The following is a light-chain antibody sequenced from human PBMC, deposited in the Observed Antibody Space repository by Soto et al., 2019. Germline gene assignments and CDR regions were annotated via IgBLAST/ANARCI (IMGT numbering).Light chain of an antibody. CDR3: QQYGSSPRT. J-gene: IGKJ1*01. V-gene: IGKV3-20*01. CDR1: QSVRSSY. Sequence: EIVLTQSPDTLSLSPGESATLSCRASQSVRSSYLAWYQQTPGQTPRLLIYAASSRATGIPDRFSGSGSGTDFSLTISRLEAEDFAVYYCQQYGSSPRTFG. CDR2: AAS.